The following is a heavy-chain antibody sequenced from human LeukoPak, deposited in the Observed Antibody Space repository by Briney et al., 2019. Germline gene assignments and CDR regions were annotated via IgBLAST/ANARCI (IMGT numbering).Heavy chain of an antibody. D-gene: IGHD3-22*01. CDR3: ARDSLHTYHNDSRGYRVAGALDY. CDR1: GGSIRSYS. CDR2: IYYSGST. Sequence: SETLSLTCTVSGGSIRSYSWSWIRQPPGKGLERIGYIYYSGSTNYNPFLKSRVTISVDTSKNQFSLKLTSVTAADTAVYYCARDSLHTYHNDSRGYRVAGALDYWGQGSLVTVST. J-gene: IGHJ4*02. V-gene: IGHV4-59*01.